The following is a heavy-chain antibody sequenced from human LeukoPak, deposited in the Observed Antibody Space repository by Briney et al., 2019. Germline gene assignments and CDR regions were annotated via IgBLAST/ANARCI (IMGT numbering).Heavy chain of an antibody. Sequence: GGSLRLSCAASGFTFSSCGMHWVRQAPGKGLEWVAFIRYDGSNKYYADSVKGRFTISRDNSKNTLYLQMNSLRAEDTAVYYCANWGIVVVPAAIYGYWGQGTLVTVSS. CDR3: ANWGIVVVPAAIYGY. V-gene: IGHV3-30*02. D-gene: IGHD2-2*01. J-gene: IGHJ4*02. CDR2: IRYDGSNK. CDR1: GFTFSSCG.